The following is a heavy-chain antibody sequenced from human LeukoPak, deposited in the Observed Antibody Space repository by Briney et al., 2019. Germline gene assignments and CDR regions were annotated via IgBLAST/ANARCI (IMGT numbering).Heavy chain of an antibody. CDR1: GGTFSSYA. D-gene: IGHD3-16*02. CDR3: ASSRMAFGGVIVLYPPTW. Sequence: SVKVSCKASGGTFSSYAISWVRQAPGQGLEWMGGIIPIFGTANYAQKFQGGVTITADESTSTAYMELSSLRSEDTAVYYCASSRMAFGGVIVLYPPTWWGQGTLVTVSS. CDR2: IIPIFGTA. J-gene: IGHJ4*02. V-gene: IGHV1-69*13.